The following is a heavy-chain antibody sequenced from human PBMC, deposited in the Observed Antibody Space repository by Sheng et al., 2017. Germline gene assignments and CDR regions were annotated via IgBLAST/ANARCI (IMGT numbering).Heavy chain of an antibody. Sequence: QVQLVQSGAEVKKPGASVKVSCKASGYTFTSYGISWVRQAPGQGLEWMGWISAYNGNTKYAQKFQGRVTMTTDTSTRTSYMDLRSLRSDDTAVYYCARDNNYYDSSGGHNWFDPWGQGTLVTVSS. CDR2: ISAYNGNT. CDR3: ARDNNYYDSSGGHNWFDP. CDR1: GYTFTSYG. V-gene: IGHV1-18*01. J-gene: IGHJ5*02. D-gene: IGHD3-22*01.